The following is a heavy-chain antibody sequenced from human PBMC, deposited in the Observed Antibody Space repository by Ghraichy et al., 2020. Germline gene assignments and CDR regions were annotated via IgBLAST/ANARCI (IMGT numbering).Heavy chain of an antibody. CDR1: GFTFSSYA. Sequence: GGSLRLSCAASGFTFSSYAMSWVRQAPGKGLEWVSAISGSGGSTYYADSVKGRFTISRDNSKSTLYLQMNSLRAEDTAVYYCAKVRENGIAVALFDYWGQGTLVTVSS. V-gene: IGHV3-23*01. CDR3: AKVRENGIAVALFDY. CDR2: ISGSGGST. D-gene: IGHD6-13*01. J-gene: IGHJ4*02.